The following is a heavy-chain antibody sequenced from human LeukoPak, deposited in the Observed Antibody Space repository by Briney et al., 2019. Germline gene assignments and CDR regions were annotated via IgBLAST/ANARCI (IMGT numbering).Heavy chain of an antibody. CDR2: INYSGST. Sequence: SQTLSLTCTVSGGSISSGGYYWSWIRQHPGKGLEWISYINYSGSTYYNPSLKSRVTISVDTSKNQFSLQLSPVTAAETAVYYCAREVQGSYGMDAWGQGTTVSVSS. CDR1: GGSISSGGYY. V-gene: IGHV4-31*03. D-gene: IGHD3-10*01. CDR3: AREVQGSYGMDA. J-gene: IGHJ6*02.